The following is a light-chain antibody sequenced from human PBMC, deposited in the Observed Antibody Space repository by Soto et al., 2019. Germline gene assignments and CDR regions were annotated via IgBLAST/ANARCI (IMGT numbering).Light chain of an antibody. V-gene: IGKV3-15*01. CDR3: QHYNDWRWT. CDR2: GAS. CDR1: QSISSK. J-gene: IGKJ1*01. Sequence: EIVMTQSPATLSVSQGEGATLSCRASQSISSKLAWYQQKPGQAPRLLIYGASTRATGVPARFFGSGSGTEFTLTISSLQSEDLAVYYCQHYNDWRWTFGQGTKVEIK.